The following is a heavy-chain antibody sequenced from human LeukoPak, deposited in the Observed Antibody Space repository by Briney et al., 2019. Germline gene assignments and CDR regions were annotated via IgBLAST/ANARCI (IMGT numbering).Heavy chain of an antibody. CDR3: AKREPVTWPYHFDC. CDR1: GFTFSSYV. Sequence: PGGSLRLSCVASGFTFSSYVMSWVRQAPGKGLEWVSTISGNGGDTYYADSVKGCFTISRDNSKNMLYLQMNSLRDEDAALYYCAKREPVTWPYHFDCWGQGTLVTVSS. J-gene: IGHJ4*02. D-gene: IGHD4-17*01. CDR2: ISGNGGDT. V-gene: IGHV3-23*01.